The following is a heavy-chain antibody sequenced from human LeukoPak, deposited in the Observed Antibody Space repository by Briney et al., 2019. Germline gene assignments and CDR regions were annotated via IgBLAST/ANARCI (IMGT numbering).Heavy chain of an antibody. J-gene: IGHJ4*02. CDR2: ISGSGGNT. D-gene: IGHD1-26*01. V-gene: IGHV3-23*01. Sequence: PGGSLRLSCAASGFTFSSYAMSWVRQAPGKGLELVSPISGSGGNTYYADSVKGRFTISRDNSKNTLYLQMSSLRAEDTAVYCCAKGGGLGVGATAFDYWGQGTLVTVSS. CDR3: AKGGGLGVGATAFDY. CDR1: GFTFSSYA.